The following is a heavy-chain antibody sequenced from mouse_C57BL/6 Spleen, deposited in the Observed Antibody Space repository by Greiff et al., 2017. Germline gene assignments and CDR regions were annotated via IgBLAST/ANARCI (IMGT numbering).Heavy chain of an antibody. D-gene: IGHD2-5*01. Sequence: VQLQQSGPELVKPGASVKISCKASGYSFTDYNMNWVQQSNGKSLEWIGVINPNYGTTSYNQKFKGKATLTVDQSSSTAYMQLNSLTSEDSAVYYCARSSYYSNYEGFAYWGQGTLVTVSA. V-gene: IGHV1-39*01. CDR2: INPNYGTT. CDR1: GYSFTDYN. CDR3: ARSSYYSNYEGFAY. J-gene: IGHJ3*01.